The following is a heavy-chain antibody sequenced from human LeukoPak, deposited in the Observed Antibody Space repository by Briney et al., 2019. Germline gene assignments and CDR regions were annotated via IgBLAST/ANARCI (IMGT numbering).Heavy chain of an antibody. CDR1: GFTFGDYA. V-gene: IGHV3-49*04. Sequence: GGSLRLSCTASGFTFGDYAMSWVRQAPGKGLEWVGFIRSKAYGGTTEYAASVKGRFTISRDDSKSIAYLQMNSLKTEDTAVYYCTRVGGSNCSSTSCYRGPYYYYYMDVWGKGTTVTVSS. J-gene: IGHJ6*03. D-gene: IGHD2-2*02. CDR3: TRVGGSNCSSTSCYRGPYYYYYMDV. CDR2: IRSKAYGGTT.